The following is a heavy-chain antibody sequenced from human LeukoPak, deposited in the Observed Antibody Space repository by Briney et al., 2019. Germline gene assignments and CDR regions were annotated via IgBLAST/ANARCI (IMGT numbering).Heavy chain of an antibody. CDR1: GFVFSAYG. CDR3: VRDGVVGATARTYYFDY. Sequence: GGSLRLSCAASGFVFSAYGMNWFRQAPGKGLEWVSYISSSSRTISYADSVKGRFAVSRDNAKNSLDLQMNSLRAEDTAMYYCVRDGVVGATARTYYFDYWGQGALVTVSS. J-gene: IGHJ4*02. D-gene: IGHD1-26*01. CDR2: ISSSSRTI. V-gene: IGHV3-48*01.